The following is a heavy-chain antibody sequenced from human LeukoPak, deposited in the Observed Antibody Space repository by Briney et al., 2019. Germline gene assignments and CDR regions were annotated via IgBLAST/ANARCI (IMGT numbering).Heavy chain of an antibody. D-gene: IGHD3-10*01. Sequence: AGGSLRLSCAASGFTFSSYEMNWVRQAPGKGLEWVSYISRSGSTIYYADSVKGRFTISRDNAKNSLYLQMNSLRAEDTAVYYCARVIGESVYYYYYYMDVWGKGTTVTISS. CDR3: ARVIGESVYYYYYYMDV. J-gene: IGHJ6*03. CDR2: ISRSGSTI. V-gene: IGHV3-48*03. CDR1: GFTFSSYE.